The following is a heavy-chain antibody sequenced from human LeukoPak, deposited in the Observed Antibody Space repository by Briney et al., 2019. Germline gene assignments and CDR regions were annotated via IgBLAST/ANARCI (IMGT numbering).Heavy chain of an antibody. CDR1: GFTFSSYG. D-gene: IGHD3-9*01. CDR2: ISYDGSNK. V-gene: IGHV3-30*18. J-gene: IGHJ6*02. CDR3: AKDRGAYDILTGYSYYYGMDV. Sequence: GGSLRLSCAASGFTFSSYGMHWVRQAPGRGLEWVAVISYDGSNKYYADSVKGRFTISRDNSKNTLYLQMNSLRAEDTAVYYCAKDRGAYDILTGYSYYYGMDVWGQGTTVTVSS.